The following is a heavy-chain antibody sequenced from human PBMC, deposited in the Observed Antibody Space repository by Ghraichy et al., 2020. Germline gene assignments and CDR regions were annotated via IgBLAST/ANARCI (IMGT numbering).Heavy chain of an antibody. Sequence: GGSLRLSCTASGFTFGDYAVNWFRQAPGKGLEWVGFMRTKASGRTTEYAASVRGRFTISGDDSKTIAYLQMNSLTTEDTALYYCSREALLGHFDYWGQGTLVTVSS. J-gene: IGHJ4*02. CDR2: MRTKASGRTT. V-gene: IGHV3-49*03. CDR1: GFTFGDYA. CDR3: SREALLGHFDY.